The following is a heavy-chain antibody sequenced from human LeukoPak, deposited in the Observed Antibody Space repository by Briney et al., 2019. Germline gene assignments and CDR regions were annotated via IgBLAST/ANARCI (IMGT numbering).Heavy chain of an antibody. CDR3: ARDGSVDTIISWFDP. V-gene: IGHV1-69*13. J-gene: IGHJ5*02. Sequence: ASVKVSCKASGGTFSSYAISWVRQAPGQGLEWMGGIIPIFGTANYAQKFQGRVTITADESTSTAYVELSSLRSEDTAVYYCARDGSVDTIISWFDPWGQGTLVTVSS. CDR1: GGTFSSYA. D-gene: IGHD5-12*01. CDR2: IIPIFGTA.